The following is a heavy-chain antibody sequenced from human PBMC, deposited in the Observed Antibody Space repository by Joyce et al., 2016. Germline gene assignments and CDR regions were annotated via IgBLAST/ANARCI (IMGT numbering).Heavy chain of an antibody. CDR2: IRSKVYEGTT. V-gene: IGHV3-49*03. CDR3: SSVQLERGTYFHYRMDV. CDR1: GFTVGDYA. D-gene: IGHD1-1*01. Sequence: EVQLVESGGGLVQPGRSLRVSCTASGFTVGDYAMSWFRRAPGKGLEWVGFIRSKVYEGTTEYAASVKGRFTISRDDSKGIAYLQMNSLKTEDTAVYYCSSVQLERGTYFHYRMDVWGQGTAVTV. J-gene: IGHJ6*02.